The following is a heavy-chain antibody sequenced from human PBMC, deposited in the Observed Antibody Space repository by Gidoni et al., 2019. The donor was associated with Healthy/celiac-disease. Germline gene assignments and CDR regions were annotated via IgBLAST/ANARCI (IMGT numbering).Heavy chain of an antibody. CDR1: GYSFTSYW. CDR3: ARLGPGGDGYNFGYYYYYGMDV. V-gene: IGHV5-51*01. J-gene: IGHJ6*02. Sequence: EVQLVQSGAEVKKPGESLKISCKGSGYSFTSYWIGWVRQMPGKGLEWMGIIYPGDSDTRYSPSFQGQVTISADKSISTAYLQWSSLKASDTAMYYCARLGPGGDGYNFGYYYYYGMDVWGQGTTVTVSS. D-gene: IGHD5-12*01. CDR2: IYPGDSDT.